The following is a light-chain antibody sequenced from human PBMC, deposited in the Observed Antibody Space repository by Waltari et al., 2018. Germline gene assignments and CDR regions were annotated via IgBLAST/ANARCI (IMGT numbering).Light chain of an antibody. V-gene: IGKV1-12*01. CDR1: QGVSNW. CDR2: AAS. J-gene: IGKJ5*01. CDR3: QQANSFPIT. Sequence: DIQMTQSPSSVSASVVDRVSITFRASQGVSNWLACYQQKPGQAPKLLIYAASSLQSGVPSRFSGSGSGTDFTLTISSLQPEDFATYYCQQANSFPITFGQGTRLEIK.